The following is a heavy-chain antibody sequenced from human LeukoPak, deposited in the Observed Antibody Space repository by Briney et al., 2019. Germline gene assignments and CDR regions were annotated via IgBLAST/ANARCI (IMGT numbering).Heavy chain of an antibody. CDR2: IYYSGST. J-gene: IGHJ4*02. V-gene: IGHV4-59*01. CDR1: GDSISNFY. D-gene: IGHD3-16*01. CDR3: ARGVVITFGGAADY. Sequence: SETLSLTCTVSGDSISNFYWSWIRQPPGKGLEWIGYIYYSGSTNYNPSLKSRVTISVDTSKNQFSLKLSSVTAADTAVYYCARGVVITFGGAADYWGQGTLVTVSS.